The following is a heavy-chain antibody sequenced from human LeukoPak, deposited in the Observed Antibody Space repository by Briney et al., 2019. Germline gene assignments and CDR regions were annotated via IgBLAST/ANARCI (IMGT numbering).Heavy chain of an antibody. Sequence: GGSLRLSCAASGFTFSSYWMSWVRQAPGKGPEWVANIKQDGSEKYYVDSVKGRFTISRDNAKNSLYLQMNSLRAEDTAVYYCVKSSGYSSYDHGDYWGQGTKVTVSS. CDR1: GFTFSSYW. D-gene: IGHD5-12*01. J-gene: IGHJ4*02. CDR3: VKSSGYSSYDHGDY. CDR2: IKQDGSEK. V-gene: IGHV3-7*01.